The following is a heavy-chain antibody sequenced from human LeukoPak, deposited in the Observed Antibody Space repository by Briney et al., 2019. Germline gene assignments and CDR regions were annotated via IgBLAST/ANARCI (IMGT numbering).Heavy chain of an antibody. CDR3: ARDSYSYGYGGFDY. CDR2: IYSTGNT. D-gene: IGHD5-18*01. J-gene: IGHJ4*02. Sequence: SQTLSLTCTVSGGSISSGDRYWSWIRQSPGKGLEWIGYIYSTGNTYYNPSLKSRVIISVDTSKNQFSLELNSVTAADKAVYYCARDSYSYGYGGFDYWGQGILVTVSS. V-gene: IGHV4-30-4*01. CDR1: GGSISSGDRY.